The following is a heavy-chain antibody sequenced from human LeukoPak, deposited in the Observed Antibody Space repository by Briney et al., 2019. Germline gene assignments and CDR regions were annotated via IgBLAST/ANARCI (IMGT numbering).Heavy chain of an antibody. CDR3: AREGCSSTSCYEEDPDYYYYGMDV. J-gene: IGHJ6*04. V-gene: IGHV3-30*04. Sequence: PGGSLRLSCAASGFTFSSYAMHWVRQAPGKGLEWVAVISYDGSHKNYADSVKGRFTISRDNSKNTVYLQMNSLRPEDTAVYYCAREGCSSTSCYEEDPDYYYYGMDVWGKGTTVTVSS. CDR1: GFTFSSYA. D-gene: IGHD2-2*01. CDR2: ISYDGSHK.